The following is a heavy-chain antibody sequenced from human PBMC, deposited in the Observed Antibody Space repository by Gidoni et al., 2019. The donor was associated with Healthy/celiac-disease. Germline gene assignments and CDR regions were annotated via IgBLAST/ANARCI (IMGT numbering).Heavy chain of an antibody. CDR3: ARDVAIEILNPDY. Sequence: QVQLVESGGGVVQPGRSLRLSCAASGFTFSSYAMHWVRQAPGKGLEWVAVISYDGSNKYYADSVKGRFTISRDNSKNTLYLQMNSLRAEDTAVYYCARDVAIEILNPDYWGQGTLVTVSS. D-gene: IGHD2-2*02. CDR2: ISYDGSNK. V-gene: IGHV3-30-3*01. CDR1: GFTFSSYA. J-gene: IGHJ4*02.